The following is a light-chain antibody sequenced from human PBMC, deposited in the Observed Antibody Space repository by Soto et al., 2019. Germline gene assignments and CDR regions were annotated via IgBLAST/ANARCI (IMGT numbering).Light chain of an antibody. J-gene: IGLJ1*01. CDR1: SSDVGRYNY. CDR2: EVT. V-gene: IGLV2-14*01. Sequence: QSALTQPASVSGSPGQSITISCTGSSSDVGRYNYVSWYQQHPGKAPKLIIYEVTYRPSGVSNRFSGSKSANTASLTISGLQAEDEADYYCGSYTDSATHVFGTGTKVTVL. CDR3: GSYTDSATHV.